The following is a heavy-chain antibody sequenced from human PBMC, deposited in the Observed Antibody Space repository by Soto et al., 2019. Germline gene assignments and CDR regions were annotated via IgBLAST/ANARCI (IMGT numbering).Heavy chain of an antibody. CDR2: ISSSSRTI. CDR1: GFTFSSYS. Sequence: PGGSLRLSCAASGFTFSSYSMNWVRQAPGKGLEWVSYISSSSRTIYCADSVKGRFTISRDNAKNSLYLQMNSLRAEDTAVYYCAREWDGDGYNSGWFYLWGQGTLVTVSS. CDR3: AREWDGDGYNSGWFYL. D-gene: IGHD5-12*01. J-gene: IGHJ5*02. V-gene: IGHV3-48*01.